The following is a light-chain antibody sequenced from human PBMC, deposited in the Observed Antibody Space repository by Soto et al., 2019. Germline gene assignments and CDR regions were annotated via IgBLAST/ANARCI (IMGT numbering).Light chain of an antibody. Sequence: QSALTQPPSVSGSPGQSITISCTGTSTDVGGDNYVYWYQQLPGTAPKLMIYGVSNRPSGVSNRFSGSKSGTSASLAITGLQAEDEADYYCKSYTSSMTDVFGSGTKLTVL. CDR3: KSYTSSMTDV. CDR1: STDVGGDNY. V-gene: IGLV2-14*01. J-gene: IGLJ1*01. CDR2: GVS.